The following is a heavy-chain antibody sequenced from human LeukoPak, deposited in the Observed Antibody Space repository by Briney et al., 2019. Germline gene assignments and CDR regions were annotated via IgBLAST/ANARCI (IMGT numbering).Heavy chain of an antibody. D-gene: IGHD5-18*01. Sequence: GGSLRLSCAASGFTFSSYGMHWVRQAPGKGLEWVAVISYDGSNKYYADSVKGRFTISRDNSKNTLYLQMNSLRAEDTAVYYCAKDHKDLWLVAYYFDYWGQGTLVTVSS. CDR1: GFTFSSYG. V-gene: IGHV3-30*18. CDR3: AKDHKDLWLVAYYFDY. CDR2: ISYDGSNK. J-gene: IGHJ4*02.